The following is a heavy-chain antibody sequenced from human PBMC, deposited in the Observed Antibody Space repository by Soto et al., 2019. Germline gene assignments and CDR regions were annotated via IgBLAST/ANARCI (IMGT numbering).Heavy chain of an antibody. CDR3: ARDLRGMVRGVIIPYYYYYGMDV. V-gene: IGHV1-2*02. CDR1: GYTFTGYY. CDR2: INPNSGGT. J-gene: IGHJ6*02. D-gene: IGHD3-10*01. Sequence: AASVKVSCKASGYTFTGYYMHWVRQAPGQGLEWMGWINPNSGGTNYAQKFQGRVTMTRDTSISTAYMELSRLRSDDTAVYYCARDLRGMVRGVIIPYYYYYGMDVWGQGTTVTVSS.